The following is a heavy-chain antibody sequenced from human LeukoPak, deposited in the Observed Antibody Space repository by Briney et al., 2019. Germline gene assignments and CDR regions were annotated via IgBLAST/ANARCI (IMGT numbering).Heavy chain of an antibody. J-gene: IGHJ3*02. V-gene: IGHV3-7*01. CDR2: IKQDGSEK. Sequence: PGGSLRLACAASGFTFSSYWMSWVRQAPGKGLEWVANIKQDGSEKYYVDSVKGRFTISRDNAKHSLYLQMNSLRAEDTAVYYCARDLAGPPQEAFDIWGQGTMVTVSS. CDR1: GFTFSSYW. CDR3: ARDLAGPPQEAFDI.